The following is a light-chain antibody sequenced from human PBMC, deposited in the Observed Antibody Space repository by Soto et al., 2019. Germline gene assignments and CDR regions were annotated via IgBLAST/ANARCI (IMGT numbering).Light chain of an antibody. Sequence: DIHLTQSPSFLSASVGDRVTITCRASQGISTYLAWYQQKPGKAPNLLIYTASTLQTGVPSRFSGSAFGTEFTLTISRLQPEDFATYYCQQLAGFPITFGQGTRLDIK. V-gene: IGKV1-9*01. CDR3: QQLAGFPIT. CDR1: QGISTY. CDR2: TAS. J-gene: IGKJ5*01.